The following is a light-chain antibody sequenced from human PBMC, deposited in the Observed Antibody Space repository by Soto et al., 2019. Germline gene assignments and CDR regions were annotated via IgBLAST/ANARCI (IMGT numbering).Light chain of an antibody. V-gene: IGKV1-6*01. J-gene: IGKJ1*01. Sequence: AIRMTQSPSSFSASTGDRVTITCRASQVIGNNLGWYQQKPGRAPKLLIYAASTLQSGVPSRFSGSESGTDSTLTISSLQPEDSAIYYCLQDYNYPRTFGQGTKVDIK. CDR1: QVIGNN. CDR3: LQDYNYPRT. CDR2: AAS.